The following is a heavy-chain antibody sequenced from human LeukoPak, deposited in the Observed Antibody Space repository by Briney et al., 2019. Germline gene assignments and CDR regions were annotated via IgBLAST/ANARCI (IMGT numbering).Heavy chain of an antibody. CDR1: GGSISGYY. CDR3: ARSPPGWYYDNSGQYYFDT. V-gene: IGHV4-59*08. D-gene: IGHD3-22*01. J-gene: IGHJ4*02. CDR2: ISFTGNT. Sequence: PSETLSLTCTVSGGSISGYYWSWIRQSPGKRLEWIAYISFTGNTNYNPSLKGRVTISLDTSKTHFSLTLSSLTAADTAVYYCARSPPGWYYDNSGQYYFDTWGQGALVTVSS.